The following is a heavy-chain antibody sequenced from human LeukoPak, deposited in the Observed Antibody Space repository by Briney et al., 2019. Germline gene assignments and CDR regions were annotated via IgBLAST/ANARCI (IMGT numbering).Heavy chain of an antibody. D-gene: IGHD5-18*01. J-gene: IGHJ4*02. Sequence: PSETLSLTCTVSGGSISGFPWSWIRQPAGKGLEWVSVIYSGGTTYYADSVKGRFTISRDNSKNTLHLQMNSLRAEDTAVYYCARDQYSYAHAAHWGQGTLVTVSS. V-gene: IGHV3-66*01. CDR3: ARDQYSYAHAAH. CDR2: IYSGGTT. CDR1: GGSISGFP.